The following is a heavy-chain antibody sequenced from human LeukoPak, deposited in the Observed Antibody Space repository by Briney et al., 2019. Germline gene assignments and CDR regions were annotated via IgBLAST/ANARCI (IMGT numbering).Heavy chain of an antibody. CDR3: TTFYHEYSPY. D-gene: IGHD2/OR15-2a*01. J-gene: IGHJ4*02. CDR1: GLSFMNAW. CDR2: IKSNADGGTP. Sequence: PGGSLRLSCAASGLSFMNAWIIWVRQAPGKGLEWVGRIKSNADGGTPDYAAPARGRFTISRDDSKNTLYLQMNSLKTEDTAVYYCTTFYHEYSPYWGRGTLVSVSS. V-gene: IGHV3-15*01.